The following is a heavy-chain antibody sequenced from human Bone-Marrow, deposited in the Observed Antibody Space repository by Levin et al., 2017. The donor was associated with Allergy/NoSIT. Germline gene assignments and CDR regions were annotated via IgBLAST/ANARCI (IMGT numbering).Heavy chain of an antibody. CDR1: GFSLGDYT. CDR2: ISGSSSYI. J-gene: IGHJ5*02. D-gene: IGHD3-3*01. V-gene: IGHV3-21*06. Sequence: GGSLRLSCLASGFSLGDYTVNWVRQAPGKGLEWISFISGSSSYIFYADSIKGRFTVSRDNAQNSVYLQMDSLTPDDTAVYFCARAQDHGFVSAFGWFDPWGQGTLVSVSS. CDR3: ARAQDHGFVSAFGWFDP.